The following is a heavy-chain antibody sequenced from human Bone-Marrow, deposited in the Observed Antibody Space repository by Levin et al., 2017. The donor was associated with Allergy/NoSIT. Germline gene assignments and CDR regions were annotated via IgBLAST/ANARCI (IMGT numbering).Heavy chain of an antibody. V-gene: IGHV3-48*03. CDR1: GFTFNTYE. CDR3: ARDGAIFGGDNYFDY. CDR2: ITTSGSTM. Sequence: GGSLRLSCAASGFTFNTYEMNWVRQAPGKGLEWLSYITTSGSTMYYADSVKGRFTISRDNARNSLYLQMNSLRADDTAVYYCARDGAIFGGDNYFDYWGQGTLVTVSS. J-gene: IGHJ4*02. D-gene: IGHD3-3*01.